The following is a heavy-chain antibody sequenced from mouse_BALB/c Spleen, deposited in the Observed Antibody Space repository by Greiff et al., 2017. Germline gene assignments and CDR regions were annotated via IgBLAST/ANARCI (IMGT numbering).Heavy chain of an antibody. V-gene: IGHV1-63*02. CDR3: AREGGGRRGVYYFDY. CDR2: IYPGGGYT. D-gene: IGHD3-3*01. Sequence: QVQLQQSGAELVRPGTSVKISCKASGYTFTNYWLGWVKQRPGHGLEWIGDIYPGGGYTNYNEKFKGKATLTADTSSSTAYMQLSSLTSEDSAVYFCAREGGGRRGVYYFDYWGQGTTLTVSS. CDR1: GYTFTNYW. J-gene: IGHJ2*01.